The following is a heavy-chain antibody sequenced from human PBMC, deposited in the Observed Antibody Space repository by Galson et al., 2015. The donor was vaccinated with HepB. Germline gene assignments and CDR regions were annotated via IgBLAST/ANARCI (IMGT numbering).Heavy chain of an antibody. Sequence: SLRLSCAASGFTFSSYSMNWVRQAPGKGLEWASSISSSSSYIYYADSVKGRFTISRDNAKNSLYLQMNSLRAEDTAVYYCARGLGYCSSTSCYPREYFDYWGQGTLVTVSS. CDR3: ARGLGYCSSTSCYPREYFDY. D-gene: IGHD2-2*01. CDR1: GFTFSSYS. J-gene: IGHJ4*02. CDR2: ISSSSSYI. V-gene: IGHV3-21*01.